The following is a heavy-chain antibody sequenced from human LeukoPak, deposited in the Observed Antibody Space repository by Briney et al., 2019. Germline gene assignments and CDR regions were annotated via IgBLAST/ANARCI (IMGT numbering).Heavy chain of an antibody. D-gene: IGHD3-22*01. CDR3: ARVAMSDSSGYCDY. J-gene: IGHJ4*02. V-gene: IGHV3-33*01. CDR1: GFTFSDYA. CDR2: IWYDGSNE. Sequence: GGSLRLSCAASGFTFSDYAMPWVRQAPGKGLEWVAVIWYDGSNENYADSVRGRFTVSRDNSKNTLYLHMNSVRAEDTAVYYCARVAMSDSSGYCDYWGQGTQVTVSS.